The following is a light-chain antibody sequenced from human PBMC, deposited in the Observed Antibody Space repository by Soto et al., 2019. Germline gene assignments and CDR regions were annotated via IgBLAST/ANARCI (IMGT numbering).Light chain of an antibody. CDR1: QRPLHSSDNRNY. CDR3: QQYYSTSWT. Sequence: EIVMAQFPETLAGSVVERAPIHCRASQRPLHSSDNRNYLTSYQQKTGQPPQLLIYWASTRQSGVPQRFSGSGCGTAFTLPINSLQDEDVAVYYCQQYYSTSWTFGRGTKVDIK. CDR2: WAS. J-gene: IGKJ1*01. V-gene: IGKV4-1*01.